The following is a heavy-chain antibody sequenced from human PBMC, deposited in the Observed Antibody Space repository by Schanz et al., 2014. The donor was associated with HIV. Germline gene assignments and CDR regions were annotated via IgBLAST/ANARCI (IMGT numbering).Heavy chain of an antibody. CDR2: INPNSGGT. CDR1: GYIFIDYY. V-gene: IGHV1-2*02. J-gene: IGHJ5*01. CDR3: AKSRFQLHWFDS. Sequence: QVQLVQSGPEVRKPGASVKVSCKASGYIFIDYYIHWVRQAPGQGLEWMGWINPNSGGTNYAQKFQGRVTLTRDTSISTAYMELTRLRFDDTAVYYCAKSRFQLHWFDSWGQGTLVTVSS. D-gene: IGHD2-2*01.